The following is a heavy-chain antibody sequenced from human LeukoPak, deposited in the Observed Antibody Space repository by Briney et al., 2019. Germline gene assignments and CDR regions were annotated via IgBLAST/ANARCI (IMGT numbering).Heavy chain of an antibody. V-gene: IGHV1-18*01. J-gene: IGHJ6*02. CDR1: GYTFTTYG. CDR3: ARDIGEDSRLWFGELPSYYYGMDV. CDR2: ISAYNGST. Sequence: ASLKVSCKASGYTFTTYGISWVRRAPGQRLEWMGWISAYNGSTNYAQKLQGRVTMTTDTSTRTAYMELRSLRSDDTAVYYCARDIGEDSRLWFGELPSYYYGMDVWGQGTTVTVSS. D-gene: IGHD3-10*01.